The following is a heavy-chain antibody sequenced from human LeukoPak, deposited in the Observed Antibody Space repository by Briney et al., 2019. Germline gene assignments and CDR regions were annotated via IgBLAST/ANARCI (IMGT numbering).Heavy chain of an antibody. J-gene: IGHJ6*03. CDR3: AASTTAYYDILTGYYNLHYYYMDV. V-gene: IGHV3-23*01. CDR1: GFTFSSYA. D-gene: IGHD3-9*01. CDR2: ISGSGGST. Sequence: GGSLRLSCAASGFTFSSYAMSWVRQAPGKGLEWVSAISGSGGSTSYADSVKGRFTISRDNSKNTLYLQMNSLRAEDTAVYYCAASTTAYYDILTGYYNLHYYYMDVWGKGTTVTVSS.